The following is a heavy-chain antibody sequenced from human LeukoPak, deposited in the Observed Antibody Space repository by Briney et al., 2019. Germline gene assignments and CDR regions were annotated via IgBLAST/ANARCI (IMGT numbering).Heavy chain of an antibody. CDR3: ARGRGTSGSNRDFYYYYYMDV. CDR2: MNAGNGNT. Sequence: ASVKDSCKASGYIFTDYAIHWLRQAPGQRPEWMGWMNAGNGNTKYSQKFQGRITLIRDTSAATAYMELSSLRHDDLAVYYCARGRGTSGSNRDFYYYYYMDVWGKGTTVTVSS. D-gene: IGHD2-15*01. J-gene: IGHJ6*03. V-gene: IGHV1-3*01. CDR1: GYIFTDYA.